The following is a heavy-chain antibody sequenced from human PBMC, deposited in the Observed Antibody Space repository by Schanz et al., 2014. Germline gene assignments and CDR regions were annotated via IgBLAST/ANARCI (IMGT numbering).Heavy chain of an antibody. CDR3: ARRPPGTSP. CDR2: INLSGGST. Sequence: QVQLVQSGAEVKKPGASVKVSCKTSGYTFSSYGITWVRQAPGQGLEWMGIINLSGGSTNNAQKFQGRVTFTADKSTSTAYMELSSLKSEDTAVYYCARRPPGTSPWGQGTLVTVSS. D-gene: IGHD1-1*01. V-gene: IGHV1-46*01. CDR1: GYTFSSYG. J-gene: IGHJ5*02.